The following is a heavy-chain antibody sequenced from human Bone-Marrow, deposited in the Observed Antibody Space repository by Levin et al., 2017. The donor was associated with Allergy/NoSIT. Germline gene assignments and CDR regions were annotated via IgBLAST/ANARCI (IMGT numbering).Heavy chain of an antibody. D-gene: IGHD1-20*01. CDR1: GGSISGGDYY. V-gene: IGHV4-61*02. Sequence: SETLSLTCTVSGGSISGGDYYWNWIRQPAGKGLEWIGRIDISESPNYNPSLKSRVTVSLDTSKNQFSLILNSVTAADTAVYYCATIYNWNEFDFWGQGTLVTVSS. CDR2: IDISESP. CDR3: ATIYNWNEFDF. J-gene: IGHJ4*02.